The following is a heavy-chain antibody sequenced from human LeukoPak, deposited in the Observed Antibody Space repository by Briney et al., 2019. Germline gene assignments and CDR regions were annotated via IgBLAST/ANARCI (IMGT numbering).Heavy chain of an antibody. J-gene: IGHJ5*02. CDR1: GYTLTAYY. CDR2: INPDSGDT. D-gene: IGHD3-10*01. V-gene: IGHV1-2*02. CDR3: TRDVLGGSGTFDP. Sequence: ASVKVSFKASGYTLTAYYLHWVGQAPGQGVEGMGWINPDSGDTNYLREFQGRVTMSRDTSINTAYMELSSLTSDDTAVYYCTRDVLGGSGTFDPWGQGTLVTVSS.